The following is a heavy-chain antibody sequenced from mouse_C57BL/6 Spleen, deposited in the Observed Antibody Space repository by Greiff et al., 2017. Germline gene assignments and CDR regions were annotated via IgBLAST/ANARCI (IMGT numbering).Heavy chain of an antibody. CDR2: NDPNSGGT. CDR3: ARDYGSSSFAY. Sequence: QVQLQQPGAELVKPGASVKLSCKASGYTFTSYWMHWVKQRPGRGLEWIGRNDPNSGGTKYNEKFKSKATLTVDKPSSTAYMQLSSLTSEDSAVYYCARDYGSSSFAYWGQGTLVTVSA. J-gene: IGHJ3*01. V-gene: IGHV1-72*01. D-gene: IGHD1-1*01. CDR1: GYTFTSYW.